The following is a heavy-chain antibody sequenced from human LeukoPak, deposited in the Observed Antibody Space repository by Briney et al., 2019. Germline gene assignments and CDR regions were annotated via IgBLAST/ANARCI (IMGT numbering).Heavy chain of an antibody. Sequence: SETLSLTCTVSSASISSYYWSWIRQSPGKGLEWIGNIYYSGSTYYNPSLKSRLTISLDTSKNQFSLRLTSVTAADTAVYYCVRGGGITGYVDSWGQGTLATVSS. V-gene: IGHV4-59*12. CDR3: VRGGGITGYVDS. CDR2: IYYSGST. CDR1: SASISSYY. J-gene: IGHJ5*01. D-gene: IGHD3-9*01.